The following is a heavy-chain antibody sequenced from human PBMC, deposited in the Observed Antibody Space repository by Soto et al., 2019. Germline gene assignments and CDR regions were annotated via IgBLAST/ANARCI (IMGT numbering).Heavy chain of an antibody. CDR2: INTDGSST. J-gene: IGHJ4*02. Sequence: EVQLVESGGGLVQPGGSLRLSCAVSGFTFSSFWMHWVRQAPGEGLVWVSRINTDGSSTSYADSVKGRFTISRDNAKTTLSLQMNSLRVEDTAMYYCAKRGVDTFGLSYWGQGTLVTVSS. CDR1: GFTFSSFW. V-gene: IGHV3-74*01. CDR3: AKRGVDTFGLSY. D-gene: IGHD3-10*01.